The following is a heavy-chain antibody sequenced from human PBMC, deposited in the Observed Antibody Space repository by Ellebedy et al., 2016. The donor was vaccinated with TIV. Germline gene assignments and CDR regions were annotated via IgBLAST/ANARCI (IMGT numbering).Heavy chain of an antibody. CDR2: LLYDGNDE. Sequence: GEFLKISCVASGFTFRSYGMHWVRQAPGKGLEWVAGLLYDGNDEYYADSVKGRFTISRDSFKSTLYLQMNSLRTEDTAVYYCAKDLGRWLQYFDSWGQGTLVTVSS. CDR1: GFTFRSYG. J-gene: IGHJ4*02. CDR3: AKDLGRWLQYFDS. V-gene: IGHV3-30*18. D-gene: IGHD5-24*01.